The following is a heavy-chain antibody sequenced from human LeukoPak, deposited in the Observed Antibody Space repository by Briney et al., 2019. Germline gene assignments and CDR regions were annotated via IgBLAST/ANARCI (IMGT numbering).Heavy chain of an antibody. CDR2: IYYSGST. CDR1: GGSISSYY. J-gene: IGHJ3*02. Sequence: SETRSLTCTVSGGSISSYYWGWIRQPPGKGREWIGSIYYSGSTYYNPCLKSRVTISVDTSQNQFSLKLSSVTAADMAVYYCAVTFAVNAFDIWGQGTMVTVSS. D-gene: IGHD2/OR15-2a*01. CDR3: AVTFAVNAFDI. V-gene: IGHV4-39*01.